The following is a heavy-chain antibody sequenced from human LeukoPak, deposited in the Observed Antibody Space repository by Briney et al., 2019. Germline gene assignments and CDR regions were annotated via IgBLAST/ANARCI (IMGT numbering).Heavy chain of an antibody. D-gene: IGHD3-10*01. J-gene: IGHJ4*02. CDR3: TTVTSGSGTYHKYYFDY. Sequence: GGSLRLSCAASGFTFNNAWMSWVRQAPGKGLEWVGRIKSKTDGGTTGYAAPVKGIFTISRDEAKNTLNLQMNSLKTEDTAVYYCTTVTSGSGTYHKYYFDYWGQGTLVTVSS. CDR1: GFTFNNAW. CDR2: IKSKTDGGTT. V-gene: IGHV3-15*01.